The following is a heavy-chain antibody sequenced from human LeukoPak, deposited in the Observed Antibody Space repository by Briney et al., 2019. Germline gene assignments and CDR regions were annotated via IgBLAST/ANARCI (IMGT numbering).Heavy chain of an antibody. D-gene: IGHD3-22*01. J-gene: IGHJ4*02. CDR1: GYSISSGFY. Sequence: PSETVSLTCTVPGYSISSGFYWGWIRQPPGKGLEWIGSIYHTGSTYYNPSLKSRVTISVDTSKNQFTLKLSSVTAADTAVYFCAREDYYNSGGYYLDYWGQGTLVTVSS. CDR3: AREDYYNSGGYYLDY. CDR2: IYHTGST. V-gene: IGHV4-38-2*02.